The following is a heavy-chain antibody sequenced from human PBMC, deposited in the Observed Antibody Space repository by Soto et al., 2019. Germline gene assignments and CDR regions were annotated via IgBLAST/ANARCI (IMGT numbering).Heavy chain of an antibody. CDR3: ARDRERWLQFGNPLLDY. Sequence: PGGSLRLSCAASGFTFSSYWMIWVRQAPGKGLEWVANIKQDGSEKYYVDSVKGRFTISRDNAKNSLYLQMNSLRAEDTAVYYCARDRERWLQFGNPLLDYWGQGTLVTVSS. CDR1: GFTFSSYW. CDR2: IKQDGSEK. J-gene: IGHJ4*02. V-gene: IGHV3-7*03. D-gene: IGHD5-12*01.